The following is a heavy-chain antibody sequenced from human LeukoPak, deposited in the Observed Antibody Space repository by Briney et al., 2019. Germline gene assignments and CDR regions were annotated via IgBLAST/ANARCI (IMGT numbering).Heavy chain of an antibody. J-gene: IGHJ4*02. CDR1: GFTFSNYG. CDR3: AKGGPGYSYGFDY. V-gene: IGHV3-23*01. D-gene: IGHD5-18*01. CDR2: ISGSGGNT. Sequence: GGSLRLSCAASGFTFSNYGMSWVRQAAGKGLEWVSAISGSGGNTYYADSVKGRFTISRDNSKNTLYLQMNSLRAEDTAVYYSAKGGPGYSYGFDYWGQGTLVTVSS.